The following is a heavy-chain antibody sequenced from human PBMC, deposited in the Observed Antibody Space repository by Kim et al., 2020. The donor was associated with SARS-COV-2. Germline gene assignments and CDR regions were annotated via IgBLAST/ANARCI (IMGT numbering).Heavy chain of an antibody. CDR2: T. CDR3: ARRSRGLGGFDY. D-gene: IGHD3-10*01. V-gene: IGHV3-23*01. Sequence: TYSADSVKGRFTSSRDNSRNTVFLQMNGLRAEDTAVYYCARRSRGLGGFDYWGQGTLVTVSS. J-gene: IGHJ4*02.